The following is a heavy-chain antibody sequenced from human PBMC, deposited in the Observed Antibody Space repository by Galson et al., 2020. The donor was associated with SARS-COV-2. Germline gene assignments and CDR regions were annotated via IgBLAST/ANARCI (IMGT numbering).Heavy chain of an antibody. CDR1: GYTFTTYD. J-gene: IGHJ3*01. CDR2: MNQNSGNT. Sequence: ASVKVSCKASGYTFTTYDINWVRQASGQGLEWLGWMNQNSGNTGYAQKFQGRVTMTRDNSITTAYMELSSLTSEDTAVDYCARGVVGWPVQNGWGQGTMVTGSS. D-gene: IGHD2-15*01. V-gene: IGHV1-8*01. CDR3: ARGVVGWPVQNG.